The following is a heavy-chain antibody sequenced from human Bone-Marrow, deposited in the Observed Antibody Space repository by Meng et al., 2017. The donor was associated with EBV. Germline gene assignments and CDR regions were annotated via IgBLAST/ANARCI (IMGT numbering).Heavy chain of an antibody. D-gene: IGHD3-10*01. CDR3: ARVWFGANVGDY. CDR1: GYTFTSYG. V-gene: IGHV1-18*01. J-gene: IGHJ4*02. Sequence: QGQLVQAGAEVKKPGASVKGSCKASGYTFTSYGTSWVRQAPGQGLEWMGWISAYNGNTNYAQKLQGRVTMTTDTSTSTAYMELRSLRSDDTAVYFCARVWFGANVGDYWGQGTLVTVSS. CDR2: ISAYNGNT.